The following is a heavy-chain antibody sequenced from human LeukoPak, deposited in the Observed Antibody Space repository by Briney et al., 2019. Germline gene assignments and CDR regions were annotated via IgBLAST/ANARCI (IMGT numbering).Heavy chain of an antibody. CDR1: GGSISSSSYY. CDR2: IYYSGST. D-gene: IGHD6-19*01. V-gene: IGHV4-39*07. Sequence: NPSETLSLTCTVSGGSISSSSYYWGWIRQPPGKGLEWIGSIYYSGSTYYNPSLKSRVTISVDTSKNQFSLKLSSVTAADTAVYYCARTGRSGSGWFFDYWGQGTLVTVSS. CDR3: ARTGRSGSGWFFDY. J-gene: IGHJ4*02.